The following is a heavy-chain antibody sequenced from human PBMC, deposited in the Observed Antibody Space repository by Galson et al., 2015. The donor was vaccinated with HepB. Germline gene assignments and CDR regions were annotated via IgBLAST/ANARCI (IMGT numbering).Heavy chain of an antibody. Sequence: SVKVSCKASGYTFTSYGISWVRQAPRQGLEWMGWISAYNGNTNYAQKFQGRVTMTTDTSTSTAYMELRSLRSDDTALYYCARDDYRGADVFDIWGQGTLVTVSS. CDR1: GYTFTSYG. CDR2: ISAYNGNT. D-gene: IGHD4-11*01. J-gene: IGHJ3*02. CDR3: ARDDYRGADVFDI. V-gene: IGHV1-18*04.